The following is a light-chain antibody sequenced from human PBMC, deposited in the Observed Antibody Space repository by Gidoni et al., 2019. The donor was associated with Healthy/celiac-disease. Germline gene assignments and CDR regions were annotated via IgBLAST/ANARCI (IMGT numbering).Light chain of an antibody. CDR2: AAS. CDR3: QQANSFPPDT. V-gene: IGKV1-12*01. J-gene: IGKJ2*01. CDR1: QGISSW. Sequence: DIQLTQYTSSVSASVGDRVTITCRASQGISSWLAWYQQKPGKALKRRIYAASSVQSGVPSRFSGSGSGTDFTLTISSLQPEDFAIYYCQQANSFPPDTLGQXTKLEIK.